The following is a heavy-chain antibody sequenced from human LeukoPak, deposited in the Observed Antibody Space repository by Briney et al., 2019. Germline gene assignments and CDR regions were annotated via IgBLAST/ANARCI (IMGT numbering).Heavy chain of an antibody. V-gene: IGHV1-24*01. CDR1: GYTLTELS. CDR2: FDPEDGET. D-gene: IGHD2-15*01. J-gene: IGHJ4*02. CDR3: ATVGPGPRGVVAAIDY. Sequence: GASVKVSCKVYGYTLTELSMHWVRQAPGKGLEWMGGFDPEDGETIYAQKFQGRVTMTEDTSTDTAYMELSSLRSEDTAVYYCATVGPGPRGVVAAIDYWGQGTLVTVSS.